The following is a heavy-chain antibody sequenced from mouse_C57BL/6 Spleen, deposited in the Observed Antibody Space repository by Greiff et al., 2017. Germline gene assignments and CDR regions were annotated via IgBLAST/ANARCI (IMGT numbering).Heavy chain of an antibody. Sequence: QVQLQQPGPELVKPGASVKMSCKASGYTFTSYWITWVKQRPGQGLEWIGDIYPGSGSTNYNEKFKSKATLTVDTSSSTAYMQLSSLTTEDSAVYYCAREGFYYGNSYAMYYWGQGTSVTVSS. CDR3: AREGFYYGNSYAMYY. J-gene: IGHJ4*01. V-gene: IGHV1-55*01. CDR1: GYTFTSYW. CDR2: IYPGSGST. D-gene: IGHD2-1*01.